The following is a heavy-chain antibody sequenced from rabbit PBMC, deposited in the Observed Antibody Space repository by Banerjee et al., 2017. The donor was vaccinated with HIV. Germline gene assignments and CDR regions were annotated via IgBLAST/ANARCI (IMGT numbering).Heavy chain of an antibody. Sequence: QEQLEESGGGLVKPGGTLTLTCKASGIDFSSYYWICWVRQAPGKGLEWIACIYGGSSGSTYYASWAKGRFTISKTSSTTVTLQMTSLTAADTATYFCAKKLSLSAYGYANLWGPGTLVTVS. J-gene: IGHJ4*01. V-gene: IGHV1S45*01. CDR3: AKKLSLSAYGYANL. D-gene: IGHD6-1*01. CDR2: IYGGSSGST. CDR1: GIDFSSYYW.